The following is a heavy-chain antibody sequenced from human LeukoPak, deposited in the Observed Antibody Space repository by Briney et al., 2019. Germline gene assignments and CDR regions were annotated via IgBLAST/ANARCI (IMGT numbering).Heavy chain of an antibody. CDR3: ARDGAMVRGVYFYYYGLDV. V-gene: IGHV4-59*01. CDR2: IYYIGST. J-gene: IGHJ6*02. CDR1: GGSISSYY. D-gene: IGHD3-10*01. Sequence: PSETLSLTCTVSGGSISSYYWNWIRQPPGKGLEWIGYIYYIGSTNYNPSLKSRVTISVETSKNQFSLKLSSVTAADTAVYYCARDGAMVRGVYFYYYGLDVWGQGTTVTVSS.